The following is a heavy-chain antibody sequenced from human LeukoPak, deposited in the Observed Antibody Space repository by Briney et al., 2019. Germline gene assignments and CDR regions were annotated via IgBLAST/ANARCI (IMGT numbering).Heavy chain of an antibody. V-gene: IGHV3-23*01. CDR1: GFTFSSYA. J-gene: IGHJ4*02. CDR3: AKGGARGLIMYYFDY. Sequence: GGSLRLSSAASGFTFSSYAMSWVRQAPGKGLEWVSAISGSGGSTYYADSVKGRFTISRDNSKNTLYLQMNSLRAEDTALYYCAKGGARGLIMYYFDYWGQGTLVTVSS. CDR2: ISGSGGST. D-gene: IGHD3-10*01.